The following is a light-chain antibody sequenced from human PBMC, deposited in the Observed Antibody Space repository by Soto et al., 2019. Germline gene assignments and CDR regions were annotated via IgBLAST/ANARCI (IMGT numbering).Light chain of an antibody. CDR1: QRIGRW. V-gene: IGKV1-5*01. J-gene: IGKJ1*01. CDR3: QQYDSYSLT. CDR2: DAS. Sequence: DIQMTQSPSTLSASVGDRVTITCRASQRIGRWLAWYQQKPGKAPKLLIYDASSLESGVPSRFSGSGAGTEFTLTISSLQPDDFASYYCQQYDSYSLTFGQGTKVEVK.